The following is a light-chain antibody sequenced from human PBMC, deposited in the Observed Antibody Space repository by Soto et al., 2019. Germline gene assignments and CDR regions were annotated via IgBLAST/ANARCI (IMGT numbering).Light chain of an antibody. CDR3: QQYNNWPPRAWT. Sequence: EIVMTQSPATLSVSPGGRATLSCRASQSVSSNLAWYQQKPGQAPRLLIYGASTRATGIPARFSGSGSGTEFTLTISSLKSEDFAVYYCQQYNNWPPRAWTFGQGTKVEIK. V-gene: IGKV3-15*01. CDR1: QSVSSN. CDR2: GAS. J-gene: IGKJ1*01.